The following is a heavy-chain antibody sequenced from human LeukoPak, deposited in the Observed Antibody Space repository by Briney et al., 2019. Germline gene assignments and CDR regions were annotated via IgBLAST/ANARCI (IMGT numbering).Heavy chain of an antibody. Sequence: SVKVSCKASGGTFSSYAISWVRQAPGQGLEWMGGIIPIFGTANYAQKFQGRVTITADESTSTAYVELSSLRSEDTAVYYCARGSVSMLRYFDWLLTGWGQGTLVTVSS. J-gene: IGHJ4*02. CDR3: ARGSVSMLRYFDWLLTG. CDR2: IIPIFGTA. D-gene: IGHD3-9*01. V-gene: IGHV1-69*01. CDR1: GGTFSSYA.